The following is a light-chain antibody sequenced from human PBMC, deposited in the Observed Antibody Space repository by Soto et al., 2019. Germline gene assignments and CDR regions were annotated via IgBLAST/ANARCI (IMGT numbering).Light chain of an antibody. CDR3: QVWDSDSDHVV. J-gene: IGLJ2*01. CDR2: DDN. CDR1: NIGGKS. Sequence: SYELTQSLSVSVAPGQTAKITCGGNNIGGKSVHWYQQKPGQAPVLVVYDDNDRPSGIPERFSGSNSGRTATLTLSRVEAGDEAVYYCQVWDSDSDHVVFGGGTQLTVL. V-gene: IGLV3-21*02.